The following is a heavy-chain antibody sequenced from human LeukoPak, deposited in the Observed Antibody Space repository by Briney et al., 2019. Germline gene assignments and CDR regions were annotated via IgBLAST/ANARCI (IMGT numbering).Heavy chain of an antibody. CDR3: AREWELVYFDY. CDR2: IYYSGST. D-gene: IGHD1-26*01. Sequence: TSETLSLTCAVSGGSISSYYWSWIRQPPGKGLEWIGYIYYSGSTNYNPSLKSRVTISVDTSKNQFSLKLSSVTAADTAVYYCAREWELVYFDYWGQGTLVTVSS. CDR1: GGSISSYY. J-gene: IGHJ4*02. V-gene: IGHV4-59*01.